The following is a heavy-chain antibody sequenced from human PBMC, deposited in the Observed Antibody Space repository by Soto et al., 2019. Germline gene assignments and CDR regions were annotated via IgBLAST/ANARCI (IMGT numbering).Heavy chain of an antibody. D-gene: IGHD1-26*01. CDR1: DGSSIGSRCH. Sequence: PSLTLSVTWSVADGSSIGSRCHWGCIRQPPGKGLEWIASIKYSGTTFYNPSLKSRVTLSVDTSKNQFALKLSSVTAAETAVYYCARHGINGSYYDAFDIWGQGTMVTVSS. V-gene: IGHV4-39*01. CDR3: ARHGINGSYYDAFDI. J-gene: IGHJ3*02. CDR2: IKYSGTT.